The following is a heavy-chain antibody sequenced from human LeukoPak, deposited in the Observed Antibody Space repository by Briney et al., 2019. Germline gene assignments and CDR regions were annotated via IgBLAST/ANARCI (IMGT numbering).Heavy chain of an antibody. CDR3: ARGVSSTSYMDV. Sequence: GGSLRLSCAVSGFTFKNAWMNWVRQAPGKGLEWVSYISSSSSTIYYADSVKGRFTISRDNAKNSLYLQMNSLRAEDTAVYYCARGVSSTSYMDVWGKGTTVTVSS. D-gene: IGHD2-2*01. J-gene: IGHJ6*03. CDR2: ISSSSSTI. V-gene: IGHV3-48*01. CDR1: GFTFKNAW.